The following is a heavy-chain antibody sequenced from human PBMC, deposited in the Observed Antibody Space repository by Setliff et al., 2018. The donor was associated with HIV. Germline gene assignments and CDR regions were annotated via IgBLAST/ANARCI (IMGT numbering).Heavy chain of an antibody. CDR1: GGYISSYY. D-gene: IGHD6-13*01. Sequence: SETLSLTCTVSGGYISSYYWSWIRQPPGKGLEWIGYIYYSVSTNYNPSLKSRVTISVDTSKNQFSLKLSSVTAADTAVYYCARVHSSSWYYFDYWGQGTLVTVSS. V-gene: IGHV4-59*01. CDR2: IYYSVST. J-gene: IGHJ4*02. CDR3: ARVHSSSWYYFDY.